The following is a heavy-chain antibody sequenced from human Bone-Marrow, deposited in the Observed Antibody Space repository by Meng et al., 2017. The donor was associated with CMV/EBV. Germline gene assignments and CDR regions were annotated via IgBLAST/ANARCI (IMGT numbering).Heavy chain of an antibody. V-gene: IGHV1-18*01. J-gene: IGHJ4*02. Sequence: ASVKVSCKASGYTFTSYGISWVRQAPGQGLEWMGWISAYNGNTNYAQKLQGRVTMTTDTSTSTAYMELRSLRSDDTAVYYCARDLLGGYCSSTSCPIFDYWGQATLVTVSS. CDR2: ISAYNGNT. D-gene: IGHD2-2*01. CDR3: ARDLLGGYCSSTSCPIFDY. CDR1: GYTFTSYG.